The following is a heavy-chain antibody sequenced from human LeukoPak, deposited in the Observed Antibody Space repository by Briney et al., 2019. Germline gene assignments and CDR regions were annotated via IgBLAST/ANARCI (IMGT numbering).Heavy chain of an antibody. CDR3: AKDGDNNWYGRLDN. D-gene: IGHD4-17*01. Sequence: PGGSLRLACAASGFRFYDYAMHWVRQAPGKGLEWVSSINWNSAGIDYADSVKGRFTISRDNTKNSLYLHMSSLRAEDTALYYCAKDGDNNWYGRLDNWGQGTLVTAPS. V-gene: IGHV3-9*01. CDR1: GFRFYDYA. J-gene: IGHJ4*02. CDR2: INWNSAGI.